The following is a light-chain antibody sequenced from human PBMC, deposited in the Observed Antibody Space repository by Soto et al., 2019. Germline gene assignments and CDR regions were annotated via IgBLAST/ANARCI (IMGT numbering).Light chain of an antibody. CDR2: TAS. CDR1: QAINNY. J-gene: IGKJ4*01. CDR3: QQLNSYRRT. Sequence: DIPFTQSPSFLSSSVGDKGTITFRASQAINNYLAWYQQEPGKAPKLLIYTASTLQTGVPSRFSGSGSGTEFTLTISSLQPEDFATYYCQQLNSYRRTFGGGTKVDIK. V-gene: IGKV1-9*01.